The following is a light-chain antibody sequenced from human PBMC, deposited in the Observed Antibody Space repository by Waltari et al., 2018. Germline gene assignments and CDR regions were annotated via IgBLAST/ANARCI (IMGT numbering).Light chain of an antibody. CDR1: SSDVGGFNS. V-gene: IGLV2-14*03. Sequence: QSALTQPASVSGSPGQSITISCTGTSSDVGGFNSVSWYQQHPGRAPNLKIYDVVNRPSGVSTRFSDSKSGNTASLTISGLQGEDEAVYYCSSFTTKRTLVFGGGTKLTVL. CDR3: SSFTTKRTLV. CDR2: DVV. J-gene: IGLJ3*02.